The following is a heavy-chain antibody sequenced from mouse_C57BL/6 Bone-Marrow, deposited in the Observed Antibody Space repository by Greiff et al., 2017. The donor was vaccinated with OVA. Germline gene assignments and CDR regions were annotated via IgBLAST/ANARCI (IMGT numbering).Heavy chain of an antibody. CDR2: ISNLAYSI. Sequence: EVKLVESGGGLVQPGGSLKLSCAASGFTFSDYGMAWVRQAPRKGPEWVAFISNLAYSIYYADTVTGRFTISRENAKNTLYLEMSSLRSEDTAMYYCARQNYYGSSYDAMDYWGQGTSVTVSS. V-gene: IGHV5-15*01. J-gene: IGHJ4*01. CDR1: GFTFSDYG. D-gene: IGHD1-1*01. CDR3: ARQNYYGSSYDAMDY.